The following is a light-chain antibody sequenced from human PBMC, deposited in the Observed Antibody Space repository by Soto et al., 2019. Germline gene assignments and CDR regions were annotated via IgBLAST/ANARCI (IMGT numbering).Light chain of an antibody. CDR1: SSNIGSNY. J-gene: IGLJ2*01. CDR2: RNN. V-gene: IGLV1-47*01. CDR3: AAWDDSLSAVV. Sequence: QSVLTQPPSASGTPGQRVTISCSGSSSNIGSNYVYWYQQLPGTAPKLLIYRNNQRPSGVPDRFSGSKSGTSASLAISGLRSDDEADYYCAAWDDSLSAVVFGGGTKVTVL.